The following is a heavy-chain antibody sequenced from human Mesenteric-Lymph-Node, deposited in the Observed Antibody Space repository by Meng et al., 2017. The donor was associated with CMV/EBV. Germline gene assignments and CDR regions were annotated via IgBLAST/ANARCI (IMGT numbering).Heavy chain of an antibody. J-gene: IGHJ4*02. CDR2: INYSGNS. CDR1: VGSISSGAYF. Sequence: SETLSLTCTVSVGSISSGAYFWGWIRQHPGKGLEWMGYINYSGNSIYNPALRSRVTISADTSKNQFSLKLTSVTAADTAVYYCARVCSSTSCYGEFEYWGQGTLVTVSS. D-gene: IGHD2-2*01. CDR3: ARVCSSTSCYGEFEY. V-gene: IGHV4-31*03.